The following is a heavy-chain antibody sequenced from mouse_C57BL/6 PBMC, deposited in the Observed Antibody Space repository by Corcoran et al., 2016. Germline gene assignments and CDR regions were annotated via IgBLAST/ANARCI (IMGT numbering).Heavy chain of an antibody. CDR1: GYSITSGYY. CDR3: ARAADYDEDWFAY. D-gene: IGHD2-4*01. J-gene: IGHJ3*01. Sequence: DVQLQESGPSLVKPSQSLSLTCSVTGYSITSGYYWNWIRQFPGNKLEWMGYISYDGSNNYNPSLKNRISIPRDTSKNQFCLKLNSVTTEDTATYYCARAADYDEDWFAYWGQGTLVTVSA. CDR2: ISYDGSN. V-gene: IGHV3-6*01.